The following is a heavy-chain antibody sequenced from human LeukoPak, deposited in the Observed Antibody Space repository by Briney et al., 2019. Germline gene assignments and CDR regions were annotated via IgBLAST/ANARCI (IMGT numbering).Heavy chain of an antibody. V-gene: IGHV3-23*01. D-gene: IGHD1-26*01. J-gene: IGHJ4*02. CDR3: AKEYASTTYSGSYSFDY. CDR2: TSDSGGST. CDR1: GFTFSSYA. Sequence: QTGGSLRLSCAASGFTFSSYAMSWVRQAPGKGLEWVSTTSDSGGSTRYADSVKGRFTISRDNSKNTLYLQMNSLRAEDTAVYYCAKEYASTTYSGSYSFDYWGQGTLVTVSS.